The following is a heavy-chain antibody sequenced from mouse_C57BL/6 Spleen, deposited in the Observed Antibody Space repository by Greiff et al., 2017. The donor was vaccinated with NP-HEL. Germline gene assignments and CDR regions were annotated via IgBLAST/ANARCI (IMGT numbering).Heavy chain of an antibody. Sequence: QVQLQQPGAELVKPGASVKISCKASGYTFTSYWITWVKQRPGQGLEWIGDIYPGSGSTNYNEKFKSKATLTADPSSSTAYMQLSSLTSEDSAVYYGARGPLNYYGGGCGGYWGQGTTLTGSS. D-gene: IGHD1-1*01. J-gene: IGHJ2*01. CDR2: IYPGSGST. CDR1: GYTFTSYW. V-gene: IGHV1-55*01. CDR3: ARGPLNYYGGGCGGY.